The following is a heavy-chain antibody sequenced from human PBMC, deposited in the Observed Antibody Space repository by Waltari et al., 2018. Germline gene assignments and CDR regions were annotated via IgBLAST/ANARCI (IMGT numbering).Heavy chain of an antibody. V-gene: IGHV4-59*11. CDR1: GGSISSHY. D-gene: IGHD6-13*01. J-gene: IGHJ5*02. CDR3: ARVVAAATNWFDP. CDR2: IYYSGST. Sequence: QVQLQESGPGLVKPSETLSLTCTVSGGSISSHYGSWIRQPPGKGLEWIGYIYYSGSTNYNPSLKSRVTISVDTSKNQFSLKLSSVTAADTAVYYCARVVAAATNWFDPWGQGTLVIVSS.